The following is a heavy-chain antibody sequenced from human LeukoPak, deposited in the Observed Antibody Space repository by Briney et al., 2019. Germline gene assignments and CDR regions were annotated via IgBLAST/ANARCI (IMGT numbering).Heavy chain of an antibody. CDR3: ARGGYYYDSSGYYRFDY. V-gene: IGHV4-39*07. Sequence: SETLSLTCTVSGGSISSSSYYWGWIRQPPGKGLEWIGSIYYSGSTYYNPSLKSRVTISVDTSKNQFSLKLSSVTAADTAVYYCARGGYYYDSSGYYRFDYWGEGPLVTVSS. D-gene: IGHD3-22*01. CDR2: IYYSGST. CDR1: GGSISSSSYY. J-gene: IGHJ4*02.